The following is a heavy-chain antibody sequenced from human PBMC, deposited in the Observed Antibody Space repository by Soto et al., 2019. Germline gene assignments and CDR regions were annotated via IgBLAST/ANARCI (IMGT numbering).Heavy chain of an antibody. V-gene: IGHV3-9*01. CDR3: AKSRGLLLHLDY. J-gene: IGHJ4*02. Sequence: PGGSLRLSCAASGFTFDDYAMHWVRQAPGKGLEWVSGISWNSGSIGYADSVKGRFTMSRDNAKNSLYLQMNSLRAEDTALYYCAKSRGLLLHLDYWGQGTLVNVSS. CDR2: ISWNSGSI. CDR1: GFTFDDYA. D-gene: IGHD3-22*01.